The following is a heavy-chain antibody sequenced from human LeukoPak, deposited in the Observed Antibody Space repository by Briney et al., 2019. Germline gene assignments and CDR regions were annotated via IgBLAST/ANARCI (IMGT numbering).Heavy chain of an antibody. CDR1: GGSISSSSYY. Sequence: SETLSLTCTVSGGSISSSSYYWGWIRQPPGKGLEWIGSIYHSGSTYYNPSLKSRVTISVDTSKNQFSLKLSSVTAADTAVYYCARRGYYGSGSYYSGGMDVWGQGTTVTVSS. D-gene: IGHD3-10*01. CDR2: IYHSGST. J-gene: IGHJ6*02. V-gene: IGHV4-39*01. CDR3: ARRGYYGSGSYYSGGMDV.